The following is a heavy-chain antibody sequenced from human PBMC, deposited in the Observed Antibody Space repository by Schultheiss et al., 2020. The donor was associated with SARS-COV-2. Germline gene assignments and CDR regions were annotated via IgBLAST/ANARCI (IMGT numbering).Heavy chain of an antibody. V-gene: IGHV3-53*01. J-gene: IGHJ4*02. D-gene: IGHD3-10*01. CDR3: AKAYGSRTYYTWFFDY. CDR1: GFTVSSNY. Sequence: GGSLRLSCAASGFTVSSNYMSWVRQAPGKGLEWVSVIYSGGSTYYADSVKGRFTISRDNAKNTLYLQMNSLRAEDTAVYYCAKAYGSRTYYTWFFDYWGQGTVVTVSS. CDR2: IYSGGST.